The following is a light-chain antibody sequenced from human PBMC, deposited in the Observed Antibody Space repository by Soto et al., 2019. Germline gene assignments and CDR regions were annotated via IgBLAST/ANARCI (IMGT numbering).Light chain of an antibody. CDR1: QSISTY. CDR2: TAS. V-gene: IGKV1-39*01. Sequence: IQMTQSPSSLSASVGDRVIITCRASQSISTYLNWYQHKPGKAPKLLIYTASSLQSGVPSRFSGSGSGTEFALTISSLQPEDFATYYCQQSDSTPLTFGGGTKVEIK. J-gene: IGKJ4*01. CDR3: QQSDSTPLT.